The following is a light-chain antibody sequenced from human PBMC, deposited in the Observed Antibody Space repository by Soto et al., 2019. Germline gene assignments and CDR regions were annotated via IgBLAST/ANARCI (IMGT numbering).Light chain of an antibody. J-gene: IGKJ5*01. CDR3: QQYNNWPLTWT. CDR2: GAS. Sequence: EIVMAQSPATLSVSPGARATLSCSASQSVSSNLAWYQQKTGKAPRILIYGASNRATGIPARFSGSGSGTEFTLTISSLQSEDFAVYYCQQYNNWPLTWTFGQGTRLEI. CDR1: QSVSSN. V-gene: IGKV3-15*01.